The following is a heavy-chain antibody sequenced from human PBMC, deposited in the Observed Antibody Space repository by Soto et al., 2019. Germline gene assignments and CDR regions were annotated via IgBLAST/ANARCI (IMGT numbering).Heavy chain of an antibody. D-gene: IGHD6-19*01. CDR3: ARHRIAVAGLFDY. CDR1: GGSISSSSYY. V-gene: IGHV4-39*01. J-gene: IGHJ4*02. CDR2: IYYSGST. Sequence: SETLSLTCTVSGGSISSSSYYWGWIRQPPGKGLEGIGSIYYSGSTYYNPSLKSRVTISVDTSKNQFSLKLSSVTAADTAVYYCARHRIAVAGLFDYWGQGTLVTVSS.